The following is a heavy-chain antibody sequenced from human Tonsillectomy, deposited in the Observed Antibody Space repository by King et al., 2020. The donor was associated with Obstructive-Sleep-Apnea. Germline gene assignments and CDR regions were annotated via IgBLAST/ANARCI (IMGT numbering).Heavy chain of an antibody. Sequence: VQLVESGGGLVQPGGSLRLSCAAYGFTFSSYAMSWVRQAPGKGLEWVSAISGSGGSTYYADSVKGRFTISRDNSKNTLYLQMDSLRAEDTAVYYCAKGRIGLVPAAHYFDYWGQGTLVTVSS. V-gene: IGHV3-23*04. CDR1: GFTFSSYA. D-gene: IGHD2-2*01. J-gene: IGHJ4*02. CDR2: ISGSGGST. CDR3: AKGRIGLVPAAHYFDY.